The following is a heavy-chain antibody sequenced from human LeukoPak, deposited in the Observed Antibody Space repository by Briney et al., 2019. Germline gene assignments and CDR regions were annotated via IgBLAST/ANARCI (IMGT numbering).Heavy chain of an antibody. D-gene: IGHD6-13*01. V-gene: IGHV4-30-2*01. CDR1: GGSISSSGYY. J-gene: IGHJ4*02. Sequence: SQTLSLTCTVSGGSISSSGYYWSWIRQPPGKGLEWIGYIYHSGSTYYNPSLKSRVTISVDTSKNQFSLKLSSVTAADTAVYYCARGGIGSSWSYTFDYWGQGTLVTVSS. CDR3: ARGGIGSSWSYTFDY. CDR2: IYHSGST.